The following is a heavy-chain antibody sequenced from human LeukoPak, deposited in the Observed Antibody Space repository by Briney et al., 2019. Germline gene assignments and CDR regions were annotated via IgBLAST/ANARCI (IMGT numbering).Heavy chain of an antibody. J-gene: IGHJ4*02. CDR3: AREEMTTVNKFDY. CDR1: GGSISSYY. V-gene: IGHV4-4*07. Sequence: SETLSLTCTGSGGSISSYYWSWLRQPAGKGLEWIGRIYTSGSTNYNPSLKSRVTMSVDTSKNQFSLKLSSVTAADTAVYYCAREEMTTVNKFDYWGQGTLVTVSS. D-gene: IGHD4-17*01. CDR2: IYTSGST.